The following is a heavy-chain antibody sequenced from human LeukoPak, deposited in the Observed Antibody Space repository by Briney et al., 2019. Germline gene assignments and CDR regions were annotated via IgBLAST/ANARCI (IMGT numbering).Heavy chain of an antibody. CDR2: IYYSGST. J-gene: IGHJ6*03. D-gene: IGHD1-26*01. Sequence: PSETLSLTCTVSGGSISSYYWSWIRQPPGKGLEWIGHIYYSGSTDYNPSLKSRVTISVDTSRNKFSLKLSSVTAADTAVYYCARSREWELRLYYYYMDVWGKGTTVTVSS. V-gene: IGHV4-59*01. CDR3: ARSREWELRLYYYYMDV. CDR1: GGSISSYY.